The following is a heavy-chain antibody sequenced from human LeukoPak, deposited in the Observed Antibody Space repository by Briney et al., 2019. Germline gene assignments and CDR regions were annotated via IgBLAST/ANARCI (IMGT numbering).Heavy chain of an antibody. CDR2: ISSSSSTI. CDR1: GGSITDYY. CDR3: ARDRSGWY. Sequence: PSETLSLTCALSGGSITDYYYNWVRQAPGKGLEWVSYISSSSSTIYYADSVKGRFTISRDNAKNSLYLQMNSLRAEDTAVYYCARDRSGWYWGQGTLVTVSS. D-gene: IGHD6-19*01. J-gene: IGHJ4*02. V-gene: IGHV3-48*01.